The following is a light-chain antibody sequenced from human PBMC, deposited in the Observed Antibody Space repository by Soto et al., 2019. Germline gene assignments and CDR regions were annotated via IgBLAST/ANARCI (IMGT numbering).Light chain of an antibody. Sequence: QSGLTQAASVSGSPRQSITISCTGTSSDVGGYNYVSWYQQHPGKAPKFMIYDVSNRPSGVSNRFSGSKSGNTASLTISGLQAEDEADYYCCSYTTSNTRQIVFGTGTKVTVL. CDR1: SSDVGGYNY. CDR2: DVS. J-gene: IGLJ1*01. CDR3: CSYTTSNTRQIV. V-gene: IGLV2-14*01.